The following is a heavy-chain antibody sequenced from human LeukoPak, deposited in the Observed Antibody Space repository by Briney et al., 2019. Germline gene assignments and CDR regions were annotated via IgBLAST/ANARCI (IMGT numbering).Heavy chain of an antibody. CDR2: IYYSGST. D-gene: IGHD3-3*01. Sequence: SETLSLTCTVSGGSISSYYWSWIRQPPEKGLEWIGYIYYSGSTNYNPSLKSRVTISVDTSKNQFSLKLSSVTAADTAVYYCARGSDFWSGYYHDYWGQGTLVTVSS. J-gene: IGHJ4*02. V-gene: IGHV4-59*12. CDR1: GGSISSYY. CDR3: ARGSDFWSGYYHDY.